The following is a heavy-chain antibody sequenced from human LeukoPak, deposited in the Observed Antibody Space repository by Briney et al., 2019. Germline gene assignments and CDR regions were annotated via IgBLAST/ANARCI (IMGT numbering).Heavy chain of an antibody. CDR2: IWHDGSNK. Sequence: PGGSLRLSCAASGFTFSSYGMHWVRQAPGKGLEWVAVIWHDGSNKYYVDSVKGRFTISRDNSKNTLYLQMNSPRAEDTAVYYCARDCSGGTCYGFYWGQGTLVTVSS. CDR1: GFTFSSYG. V-gene: IGHV3-33*01. J-gene: IGHJ4*02. D-gene: IGHD2-15*01. CDR3: ARDCSGGTCYGFY.